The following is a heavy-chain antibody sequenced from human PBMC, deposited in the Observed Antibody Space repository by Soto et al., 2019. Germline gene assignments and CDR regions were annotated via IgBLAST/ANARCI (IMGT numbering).Heavy chain of an antibody. V-gene: IGHV1-46*01. J-gene: IGHJ4*02. CDR2: INPSGGST. Sequence: ASVKVSCKASGYTFTSYYMHWVRQAPGQGLEWMGIINPSGGSTSYAQKFQGRVTMTRDTSTSTAYMELSRLRSDDTAVYYCARDPGGTGTFSSKAFFDYWGQGTLVTVSS. D-gene: IGHD1-1*01. CDR1: GYTFTSYY. CDR3: ARDPGGTGTFSSKAFFDY.